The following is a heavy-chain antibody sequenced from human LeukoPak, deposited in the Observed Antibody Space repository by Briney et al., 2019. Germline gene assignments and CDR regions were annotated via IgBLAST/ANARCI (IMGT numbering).Heavy chain of an antibody. CDR3: ARDRALSFDY. Sequence: GGSLRLSCAASGFTFSSYAMHWVRQARAKGLEYVSAISSNGGSTYYANSVKGRFTISRDNSKNTLYLQMGSLRAEDMAVYYCARDRALSFDYWGQGTLVTVSS. J-gene: IGHJ4*02. V-gene: IGHV3-64*01. CDR1: GFTFSSYA. CDR2: ISSNGGST.